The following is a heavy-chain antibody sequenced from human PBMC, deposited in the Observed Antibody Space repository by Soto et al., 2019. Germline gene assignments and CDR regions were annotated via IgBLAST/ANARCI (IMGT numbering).Heavy chain of an antibody. J-gene: IGHJ4*02. Sequence: EVQLLESGGGLVQPGGSLRLSCAASGFTFSSNAMSWVRQAPGKGLEWVSAISGSGGSTYYADSVQGRLTISRDNSKNSLYLQMNSLRAEDTGVYYCARGPVTPRRGVLDYWGQGTLVTVSS. CDR1: GFTFSSNA. V-gene: IGHV3-23*01. CDR3: ARGPVTPRRGVLDY. CDR2: ISGSGGST. D-gene: IGHD4-17*01.